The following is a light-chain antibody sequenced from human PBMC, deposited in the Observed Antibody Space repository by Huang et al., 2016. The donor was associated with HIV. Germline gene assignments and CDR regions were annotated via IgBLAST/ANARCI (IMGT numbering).Light chain of an antibody. V-gene: IGKV3-11*01. J-gene: IGKJ5*01. CDR2: DAS. CDR1: QSVSRY. Sequence: EIVLTQSPATLSLSPGERATLSCRASQSVSRYLAWYQQKPGQAPGLLIYDASNRATGIPARFSGSGSGTDFTLTISSLEPEDFAVYYCQQRSNWPPITFGQGTRLEMK. CDR3: QQRSNWPPIT.